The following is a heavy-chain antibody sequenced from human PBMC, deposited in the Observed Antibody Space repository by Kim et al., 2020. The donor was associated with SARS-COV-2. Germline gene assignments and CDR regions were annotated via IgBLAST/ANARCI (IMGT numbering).Heavy chain of an antibody. Sequence: ASVKVSCKASGYTFTGYYMHWVRQAPGQGLEWMGRSNPNSGGTNYAQKFQGRVTMTRDTSISTAYMELSRLRSDDTAVYYCARDFDYYDSSGPFDPWGQGTLVTVSS. CDR1: GYTFTGYY. J-gene: IGHJ5*02. D-gene: IGHD3-22*01. CDR3: ARDFDYYDSSGPFDP. CDR2: SNPNSGGT. V-gene: IGHV1-2*06.